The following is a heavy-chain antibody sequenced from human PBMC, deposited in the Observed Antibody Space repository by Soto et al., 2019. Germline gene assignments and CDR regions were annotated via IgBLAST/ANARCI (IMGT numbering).Heavy chain of an antibody. J-gene: IGHJ4*02. CDR1: GDSVSSNSAA. CDR3: ARAGYSSGWTEPRYYFDY. D-gene: IGHD6-19*01. CDR2: TYYRSKWYN. Sequence: QSQTLSLTCAISGDSVSSNSAAWNWIRQSPSRGLEWLGRTYYRSKWYNDYAVSVKSRITINPDTSKNQFSLQLNSVTPEDTAVYYCARAGYSSGWTEPRYYFDYWGQGTLVTVSS. V-gene: IGHV6-1*01.